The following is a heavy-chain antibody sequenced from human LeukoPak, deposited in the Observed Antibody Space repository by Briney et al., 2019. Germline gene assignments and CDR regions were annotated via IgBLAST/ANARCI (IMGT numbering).Heavy chain of an antibody. D-gene: IGHD6-13*01. V-gene: IGHV1-46*01. CDR1: GYTFTSYY. CDR3: ARAPGIAAAGTEDWFDP. J-gene: IGHJ5*02. Sequence: ASVKVSCKASGYTFTSYYIHWVRQAPGQGLEWMGIINPSGGSTSYAQKFQGRVTMTRDTSTSTVYMELSSLRSEDTAVYYCARAPGIAAAGTEDWFDPWGQGTLVTVSS. CDR2: INPSGGST.